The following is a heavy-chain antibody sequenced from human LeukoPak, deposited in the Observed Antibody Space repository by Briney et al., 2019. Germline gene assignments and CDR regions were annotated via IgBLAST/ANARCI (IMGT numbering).Heavy chain of an antibody. CDR3: DPHDSSSHF. V-gene: IGHV3-30-3*01. CDR1: GFIFSSYA. J-gene: IGHJ4*02. CDR2: ISSDGSNK. Sequence: GGSLRLSCAASGFIFSSYAMHWVRQAPGKGLEWVAFISSDGSNKYYADSVKGRFTISRDNSKNTLYLQMNSLGDEDTAVYYCDPHDSSSHFWGQGTPVTVSS. D-gene: IGHD6-6*01.